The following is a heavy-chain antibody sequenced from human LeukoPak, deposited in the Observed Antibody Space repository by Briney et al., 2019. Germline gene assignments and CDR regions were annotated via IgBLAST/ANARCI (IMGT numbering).Heavy chain of an antibody. Sequence: SETLSLTCTVSGGSISSYYWSWIRQPPGKGLEWIGYIYYSGSTNYNPSLKSRVTISVDTSKNQFSLKLSSVTAADTAVYYCARDRSYYGDYRGAFDIWGQGTMVPVSS. V-gene: IGHV4-59*12. CDR1: GGSISSYY. J-gene: IGHJ3*02. CDR2: IYYSGST. D-gene: IGHD4-17*01. CDR3: ARDRSYYGDYRGAFDI.